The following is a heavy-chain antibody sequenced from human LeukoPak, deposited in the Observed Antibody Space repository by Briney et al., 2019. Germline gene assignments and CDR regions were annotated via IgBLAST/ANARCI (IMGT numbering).Heavy chain of an antibody. Sequence: GGSLRLSCAASGFTFSDYYMSWIRQAPGKGLEWVSYISSSGSTIYYADSVKGRFTISRDNAKNSLYLQMNSLRAEDTAVYYCAREIAAAVGDNWFDPWGQGTLVTVSS. CDR2: ISSSGSTI. J-gene: IGHJ5*02. CDR3: AREIAAAVGDNWFDP. D-gene: IGHD6-13*01. V-gene: IGHV3-11*04. CDR1: GFTFSDYY.